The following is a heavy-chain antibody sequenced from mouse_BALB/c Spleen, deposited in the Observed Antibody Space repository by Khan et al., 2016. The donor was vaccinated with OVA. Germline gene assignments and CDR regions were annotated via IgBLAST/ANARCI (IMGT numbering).Heavy chain of an antibody. CDR3: TRSNWDVAWFAY. CDR2: IYPGNTDN. Sequence: EVQLQQSGTVLARPGASVKMSCKASGYTFTSYWMHWVKQRPGQGLEWIGDIYPGNTDNNYNQKFKGKANLTAVTSTRTDYMELSSPTNEDSAVSYCTRSNWDVAWFAYWGQGTLVTVSA. CDR1: GYTFTSYW. D-gene: IGHD4-1*01. V-gene: IGHV1-5*01. J-gene: IGHJ3*01.